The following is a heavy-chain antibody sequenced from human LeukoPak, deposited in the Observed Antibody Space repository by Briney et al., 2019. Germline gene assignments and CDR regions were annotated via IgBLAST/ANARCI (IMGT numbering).Heavy chain of an antibody. D-gene: IGHD3-22*01. CDR1: SDSIRSYF. CDR3: ARYDSNVGALDY. Sequence: PSETLSLTCTVSSDSIRSYFWSWIRQPAGKGLECIGRIYTSGSTNYNPSLKSRVTISVDTSKNQFSLKLSSVTAADTAVYYCARYDSNVGALDYWGQGTLVTVSS. V-gene: IGHV4-4*07. J-gene: IGHJ4*02. CDR2: IYTSGST.